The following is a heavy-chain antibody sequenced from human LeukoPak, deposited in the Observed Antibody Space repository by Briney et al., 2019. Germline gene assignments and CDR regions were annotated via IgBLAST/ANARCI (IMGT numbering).Heavy chain of an antibody. CDR3: VTNFDPDVD. CDR2: ISFDGSNT. D-gene: IGHD3-9*01. Sequence: GGSLRLSCAASGFTFSYYGMHWVRQAPGKGLEWVAIISFDGSNTYYADSVKGRFTISRDNSKNTVYLQMNSLRAEDTAVYYCVTNFDPDVDWGQGTLVTVSS. V-gene: IGHV3-30*03. J-gene: IGHJ4*02. CDR1: GFTFSYYG.